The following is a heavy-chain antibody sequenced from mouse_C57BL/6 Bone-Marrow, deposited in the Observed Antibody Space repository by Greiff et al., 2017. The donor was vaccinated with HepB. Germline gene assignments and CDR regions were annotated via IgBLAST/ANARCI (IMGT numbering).Heavy chain of an antibody. V-gene: IGHV1-62-2*01. D-gene: IGHD2-1*01. CDR2: FYPGSGSI. CDR1: GYTFTEYT. Sequence: VQRVESGAELVKPGASVKLSCKASGYTFTEYTIHWVKQRSGQGLEWIGWFYPGSGSIKYNEKFKDKATLTADKSSSTVYMELSRLTSEDSAVYFCARHEEAYGNYPSWFAYWGQGTLVTVSA. J-gene: IGHJ3*01. CDR3: ARHEEAYGNYPSWFAY.